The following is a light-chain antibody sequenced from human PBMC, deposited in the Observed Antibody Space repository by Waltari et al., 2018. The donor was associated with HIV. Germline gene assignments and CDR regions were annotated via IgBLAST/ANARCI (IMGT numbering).Light chain of an antibody. CDR2: MND. CDR3: ASWDDSLGGFWI. Sequence: QSVVTQSPSASGTLGQRVTISCSGGTSNIGSNYVYWYQHLPRTSPKLLIYMNDQRPSGVPDRISGSKSGTSASLAISGLRSEDAADYYCASWDDSLGGFWIFGGGTNLTVL. J-gene: IGLJ2*01. V-gene: IGLV1-47*01. CDR1: TSNIGSNY.